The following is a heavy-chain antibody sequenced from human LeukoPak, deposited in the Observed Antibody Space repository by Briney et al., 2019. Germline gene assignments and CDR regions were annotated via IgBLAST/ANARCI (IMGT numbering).Heavy chain of an antibody. CDR1: GFTFSSFA. CDR3: AKKEAPPSAFEI. CDR2: ISGSGGST. V-gene: IGHV3-23*01. Sequence: GGSLRLSCAASGFTFSSFAMSWVRQAPGKGLEWVSAISGSGGSTSSADSVKGRFTISRDNSKNTLYLQMNSLRAEDTAVYYCAKKEAPPSAFEIWGQGTMVTVSS. J-gene: IGHJ3*02.